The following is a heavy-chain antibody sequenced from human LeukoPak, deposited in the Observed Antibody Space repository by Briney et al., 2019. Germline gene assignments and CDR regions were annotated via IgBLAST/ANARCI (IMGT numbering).Heavy chain of an antibody. V-gene: IGHV3-23*01. CDR1: GFTFSSYA. D-gene: IGHD3-3*01. J-gene: IGHJ1*01. CDR2: ISGSGGST. CDR3: AKDIPNDYDFWSGYYRAPAEYFQH. Sequence: GGSLRLSCAASGFTFSSYAMSWVRQAPGKGLEWVSAISGSGGSTYYADSVKGRFTISRDNSKNTLYLQMNSLRAEDTAVYYCAKDIPNDYDFWSGYYRAPAEYFQHWGQGTLVTVSS.